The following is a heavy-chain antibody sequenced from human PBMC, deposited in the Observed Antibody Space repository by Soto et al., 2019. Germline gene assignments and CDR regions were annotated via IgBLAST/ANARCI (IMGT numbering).Heavy chain of an antibody. Sequence: QVQLVESGGGVVQPGRSLRLSCAASGFTFSSYAMHWVRQAPGKGLEWVAVISYDGSNKYYADSVKGRFTISRDNSKNTLYLQMNSLRAEDTAVYYCAGPMQSRSIVGATAFDYWGQGTLVTVSS. CDR1: GFTFSSYA. CDR3: AGPMQSRSIVGATAFDY. D-gene: IGHD1-26*01. V-gene: IGHV3-30-3*01. CDR2: ISYDGSNK. J-gene: IGHJ4*02.